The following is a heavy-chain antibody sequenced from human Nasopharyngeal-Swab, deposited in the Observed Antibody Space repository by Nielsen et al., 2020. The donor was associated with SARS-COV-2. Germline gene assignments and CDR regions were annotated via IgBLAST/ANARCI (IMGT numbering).Heavy chain of an antibody. CDR1: GGSFSGYY. V-gene: IGHV4-34*01. D-gene: IGHD6-6*01. CDR3: ARGVPHGYYYMDV. CDR2: INHSGST. J-gene: IGHJ6*03. Sequence: GSLRLSCAVYGGSFSGYYWSWIRQPPGKGLEWIGVINHSGSTNYNPSLKSRVTISVDTSKNQFSLKLSSVTAADTAVYYCARGVPHGYYYMDVWGKGTTVTVSS.